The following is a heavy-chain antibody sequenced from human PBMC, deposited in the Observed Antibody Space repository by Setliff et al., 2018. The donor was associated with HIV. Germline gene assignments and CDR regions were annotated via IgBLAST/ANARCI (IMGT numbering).Heavy chain of an antibody. V-gene: IGHV4-39*01. CDR1: GGSFSNSYYF. D-gene: IGHD1-7*01. Sequence: LSLTCNVSGGSFSNSYYFWGWSRQPPGKGLEWIGSISYSGSTYYNPSLKSRVTMSVDTSKNQFSLKLSSVTAADTAVYYCARHRQGLTGSTPGYYMDVWGKGTTVTVSS. J-gene: IGHJ6*03. CDR3: ARHRQGLTGSTPGYYMDV. CDR2: ISYSGST.